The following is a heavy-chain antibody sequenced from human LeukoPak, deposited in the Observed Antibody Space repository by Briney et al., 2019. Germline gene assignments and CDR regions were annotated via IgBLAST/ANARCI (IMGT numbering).Heavy chain of an antibody. CDR2: IYYSGST. CDR1: GGSISSSSYY. J-gene: IGHJ4*02. Sequence: PSETLSLTCTVSGGSISSSSYYWGWIRQPPGKGLEWIGSIYYSGSTYYNPSLKSRVTISVDTSKNQFSLKLSSVTAADTAVYYCARGRYNWNYEGVDYWGQGTLVTVSS. CDR3: ARGRYNWNYEGVDY. V-gene: IGHV4-39*07. D-gene: IGHD1-7*01.